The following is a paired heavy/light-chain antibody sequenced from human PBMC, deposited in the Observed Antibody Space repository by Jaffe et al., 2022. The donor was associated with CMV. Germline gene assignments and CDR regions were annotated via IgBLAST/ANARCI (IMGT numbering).Heavy chain of an antibody. Sequence: EVQLLESGGGWVQPGGSLRLSCAASGFTFSTFGMSWVRQAPGKGLEWISGISGSGGNTDYADSVKGRFTISRDNSKNTLYLQMNSLRVEDAAVYYCATLYFSGSHTFDYWGQGILVTVSS. CDR2: ISGSGGNT. CDR3: ATLYFSGSHTFDY. D-gene: IGHD1-26*01. J-gene: IGHJ4*02. CDR1: GFTFSTFG. V-gene: IGHV3-23*01.
Light chain of an antibody. CDR1: QGIGND. CDR3: LQDYNYPVGLT. CDR2: VAS. Sequence: AIQMTQSPSSLSASVGDRVNITCRASQGIGNDLGWYQQKPGKAPKLLIYVASSLQSGVPSRFSGSGSGTDFTLTISSLQPEDFATYYCLQDYNYPVGLTFGGGTRVEI. J-gene: IGKJ4*01. V-gene: IGKV1-6*01.